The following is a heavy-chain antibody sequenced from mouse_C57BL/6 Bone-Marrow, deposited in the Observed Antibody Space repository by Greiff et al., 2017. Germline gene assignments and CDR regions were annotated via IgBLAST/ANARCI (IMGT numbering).Heavy chain of an antibody. CDR1: GFTFSSYA. V-gene: IGHV5-4*01. Sequence: EVQLQESGGGLVKPGGSLKLSCAASGFTFSSYAMSWVRQTPEKRLEWVATISDGGSYTYYPDNVKGRFTISRDNAKNNLYLQMSHLKSEDTAMYYCARGYSNYVSWFAYWGQGTLVTVSA. CDR3: ARGYSNYVSWFAY. D-gene: IGHD2-5*01. J-gene: IGHJ3*01. CDR2: ISDGGSYT.